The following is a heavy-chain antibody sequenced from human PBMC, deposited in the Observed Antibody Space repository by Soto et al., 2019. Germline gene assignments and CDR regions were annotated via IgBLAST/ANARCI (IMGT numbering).Heavy chain of an antibody. Sequence: PSEPLSLTCTVSGGSISSGGYYWSWIRQHPGKGLEWIGYIYYSGSTYYNPSLKSRVTISVDTSKNQFSLKLSSVTAADTAVYYCARVFHGYYDVLTGYYRPRYFDYWGQGTLVTVSS. D-gene: IGHD3-9*01. CDR1: GGSISSGGYY. CDR2: IYYSGST. CDR3: ARVFHGYYDVLTGYYRPRYFDY. V-gene: IGHV4-31*03. J-gene: IGHJ4*02.